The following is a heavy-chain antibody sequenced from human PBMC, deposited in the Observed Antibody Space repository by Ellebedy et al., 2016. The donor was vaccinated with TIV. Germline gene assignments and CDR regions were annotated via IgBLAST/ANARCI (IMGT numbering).Heavy chain of an antibody. Sequence: GGSLRLXXVASGFSFSSYSMNWVRQAPGKGLEWVSYISSTKYYTDSVKGRFTISRDNAKNSLYLQMNSLRDEDTAVYYCAREADYAGYYGMDVWGQGTTVTVSS. D-gene: IGHD4-17*01. CDR1: GFSFSSYS. V-gene: IGHV3-48*02. J-gene: IGHJ6*02. CDR2: ISSTK. CDR3: AREADYAGYYGMDV.